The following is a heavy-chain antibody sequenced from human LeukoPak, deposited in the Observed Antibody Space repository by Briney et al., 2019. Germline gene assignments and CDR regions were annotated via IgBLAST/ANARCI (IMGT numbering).Heavy chain of an antibody. J-gene: IGHJ4*02. CDR1: GDSIRSYY. CDR2: VFSTGST. D-gene: IGHD2-15*01. CDR3: ARGGGRDFDY. Sequence: SETLSLTCTVSGDSIRSYYWSWIRQPPGKGLEWIGYVFSTGSTSYNPSLKSRVTISVDTSKNQLSLNLNSVTAADTAVYYCARGGGRDFDYWGQGTLVTVSS. V-gene: IGHV4-59*12.